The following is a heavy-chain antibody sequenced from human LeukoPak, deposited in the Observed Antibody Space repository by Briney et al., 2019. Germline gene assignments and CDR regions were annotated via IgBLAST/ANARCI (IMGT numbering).Heavy chain of an antibody. Sequence: SETLSLTCTVSGGSISTYYGNWIRQAPGKGLEWIGYIYYSGGTNYNPSLKSRVAMSVDTSRNQFSLRLNSVTAADTAVYYCARSRAFNSGAFDPWGQGSLVTVSS. CDR1: GGSISTYY. V-gene: IGHV4-59*01. D-gene: IGHD1-26*01. J-gene: IGHJ5*02. CDR3: ARSRAFNSGAFDP. CDR2: IYYSGGT.